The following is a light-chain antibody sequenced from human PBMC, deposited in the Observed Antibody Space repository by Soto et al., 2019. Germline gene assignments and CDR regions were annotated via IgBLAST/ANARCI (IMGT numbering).Light chain of an antibody. CDR1: QGISNS. CDR3: LQYNSYQFT. V-gene: IGKV1-17*03. CDR2: GAS. Sequence: DIQMTQSPSAMSASLGDRVTITCRASQGISNSLAWFQQKPGRVPKRLIYGASTLQSWAPSRSSGSASGAAFALTISSLQPEDFATYYCLQYNSYQFTFGGGTKVEIK. J-gene: IGKJ4*01.